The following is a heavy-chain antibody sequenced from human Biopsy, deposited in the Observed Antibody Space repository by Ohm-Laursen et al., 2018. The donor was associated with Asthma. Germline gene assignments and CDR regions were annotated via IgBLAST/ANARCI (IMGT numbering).Heavy chain of an antibody. D-gene: IGHD3-16*01. CDR2: IYYIGST. CDR3: ARRGGVRMYFDY. V-gene: IGHV4-30-4*01. J-gene: IGHJ4*02. CDR1: GGSISSGAYY. Sequence: TLSLTCTVSGGSISSGAYYWSWVRQPPGKGLEWIGYIYYIGSTYYNPSLKSRVAISLDTFKNQFSLKLSSVTAADTAVYFCARRGGVRMYFDYWGQGTLVTVSS.